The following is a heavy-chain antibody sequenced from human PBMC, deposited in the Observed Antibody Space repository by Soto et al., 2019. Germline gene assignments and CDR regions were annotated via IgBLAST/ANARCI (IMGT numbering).Heavy chain of an antibody. V-gene: IGHV3-64D*08. CDR1: GFTFSSYA. Sequence: GGSLRLSCSASGFTFSSYAMHWVRQAPGKGLEYVSAISSNGGSTYYADSVKGRFTISRDNSKNTLYLQMSSLRAEDTAVYYCVKENLYVLRFLEWLPGWFDPWGQGTLVTVSS. J-gene: IGHJ5*02. CDR3: VKENLYVLRFLEWLPGWFDP. D-gene: IGHD3-3*01. CDR2: ISSNGGST.